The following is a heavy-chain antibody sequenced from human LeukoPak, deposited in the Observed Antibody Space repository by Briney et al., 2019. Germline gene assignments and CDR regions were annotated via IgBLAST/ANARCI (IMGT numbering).Heavy chain of an antibody. CDR3: AKDPPYGSGPFDY. V-gene: IGHV3-23*01. D-gene: IGHD3-10*01. CDR1: GFTFSSYA. J-gene: IGHJ4*02. CDR2: ISGSGGST. Sequence: GGSLRLSCAASGFTFSSYAMSWVRQAPGKGLGWVSAISGSGGSTYYADSVKGRFTISRDNSKNTLYLQMNSLRVEDTAVYYCAKDPPYGSGPFDYWGQGTLVTVSS.